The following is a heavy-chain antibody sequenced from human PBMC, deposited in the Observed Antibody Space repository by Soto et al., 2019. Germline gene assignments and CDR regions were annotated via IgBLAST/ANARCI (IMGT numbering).Heavy chain of an antibody. CDR2: INHSGRT. D-gene: IGHD5-12*01. V-gene: IGHV4-34*01. J-gene: IGHJ4*02. CDR1: GGSFRCYS. Sequence: SDTLSITCAVHGGSFRCYSWTWIRQPPGKGLELIGEINHSGRTNYNPSLKSRVSISVDTAKKQFSLSLSSVTAADTAVYYCARIRYRAPVYWGRGSLVTVSS. CDR3: ARIRYRAPVY.